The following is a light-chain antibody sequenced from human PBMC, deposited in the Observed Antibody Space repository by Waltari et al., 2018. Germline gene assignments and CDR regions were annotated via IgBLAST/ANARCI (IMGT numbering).Light chain of an antibody. CDR3: LQTYSAPWT. Sequence: DIQMTQSPSTLSASVGDRVAITCRASQSVNSWLAWYQQKPGKAPKFLIYKASILESGVPSRFSGSGSGTEFTLTISNLQPDDFATYFCLQTYSAPWTFGRGTTVEIK. J-gene: IGKJ1*01. CDR1: QSVNSW. CDR2: KAS. V-gene: IGKV1-5*03.